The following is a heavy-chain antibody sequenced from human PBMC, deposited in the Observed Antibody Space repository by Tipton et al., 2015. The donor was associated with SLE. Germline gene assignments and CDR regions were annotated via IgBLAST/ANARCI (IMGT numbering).Heavy chain of an antibody. V-gene: IGHV3-23*01. D-gene: IGHD6-13*01. J-gene: IGHJ3*01. CDR3: ARDLYDSSWHHDAFDV. CDR2: ISGRGTNT. Sequence: GSLRLSCVASGFTLSNYPMHWVRQAAGKGLEWVSGISGRGTNTYYADSVKGRFTISRDNSDNTLYLDINSLRAEDSGVYYCARDLYDSSWHHDAFDVWGQGTVVTVSS. CDR1: GFTLSNYP.